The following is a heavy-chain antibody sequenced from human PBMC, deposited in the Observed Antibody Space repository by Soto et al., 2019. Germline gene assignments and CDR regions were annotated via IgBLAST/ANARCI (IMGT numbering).Heavy chain of an antibody. Sequence: QVQLVQSGAEVKKPGSSVKLSCKTSGGTFRNYAINWVRQAPGQGLEWMGGSIPVFGTANYAQTFQGRVTITADESTSTAYMELSSLRSEDTAVYYCAIPLPKQQLVRGAFDHWGKGTLVTVAS. CDR3: AIPLPKQQLVRGAFDH. CDR2: SIPVFGTA. J-gene: IGHJ4*02. CDR1: GGTFRNYA. V-gene: IGHV1-69*01. D-gene: IGHD6-13*01.